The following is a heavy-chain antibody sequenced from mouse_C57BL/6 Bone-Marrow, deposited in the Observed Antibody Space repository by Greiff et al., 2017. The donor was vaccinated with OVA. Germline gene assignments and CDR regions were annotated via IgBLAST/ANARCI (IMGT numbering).Heavy chain of an antibody. CDR3: ARIKNDGWDFDV. CDR1: GFTFSDYG. J-gene: IGHJ1*03. Sequence: EVKLVESGGGLVKPGGSLKLSCAASGFTFSDYGMHWVRQAPEKGLEWVAYISSGSSTIYYADTVKGRFTISRDNAKNTPFLQMTSVRSEDTGMYYGARIKNDGWDFDVCGTATTVTASS. CDR2: ISSGSSTI. D-gene: IGHD2-3*01. V-gene: IGHV5-17*01.